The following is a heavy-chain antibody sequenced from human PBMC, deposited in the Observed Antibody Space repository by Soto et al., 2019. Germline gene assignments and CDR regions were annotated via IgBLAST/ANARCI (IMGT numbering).Heavy chain of an antibody. CDR2: ISSSSSTI. V-gene: IGHV3-48*02. D-gene: IGHD2-15*01. Sequence: EVQLVESGGGLVQPGGSLRLSCAASGFTFSSYSMNWVRQAPGKGLEWVSYISSSSSTIYYADSVKGRFTISRDNAKNSLYLQMSSLRDEDTAVYYCASARRRYCSGGSCFSGFDYWGQGTLVTVSS. J-gene: IGHJ4*02. CDR1: GFTFSSYS. CDR3: ASARRRYCSGGSCFSGFDY.